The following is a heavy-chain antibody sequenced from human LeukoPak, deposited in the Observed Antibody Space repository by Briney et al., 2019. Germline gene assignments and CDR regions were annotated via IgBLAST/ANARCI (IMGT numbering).Heavy chain of an antibody. J-gene: IGHJ4*02. D-gene: IGHD3-16*02. CDR1: GFTFSSYS. CDR3: ARGGPLYDYVWGSYRGYFDY. Sequence: GGSLRLSCAASGFTFSSYSMNWVRQAPGKGLEWVSYISSSSSTIYYADSVKGRFTISRDNAKNSLYLQMNSLRAEDTAVYYCARGGPLYDYVWGSYRGYFDYWGKGTLVTVSS. CDR2: ISSSSSTI. V-gene: IGHV3-48*01.